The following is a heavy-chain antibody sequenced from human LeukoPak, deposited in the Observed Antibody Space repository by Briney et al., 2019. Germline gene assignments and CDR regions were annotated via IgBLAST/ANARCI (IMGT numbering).Heavy chain of an antibody. CDR3: ARHSPIRSHDISFWFDP. J-gene: IGHJ5*02. CDR2: IYTSGST. V-gene: IGHV4-4*09. D-gene: IGHD3-9*01. Sequence: PSETLSLTCTVSGGSISSYYWSWIRQPPGKGLEWIGYIYTSGSTNYNPSLKSRVTISVDTSKNQFSLKLSSVTAADAAVYYCARHSPIRSHDISFWFDPWGQGTLVTVSS. CDR1: GGSISSYY.